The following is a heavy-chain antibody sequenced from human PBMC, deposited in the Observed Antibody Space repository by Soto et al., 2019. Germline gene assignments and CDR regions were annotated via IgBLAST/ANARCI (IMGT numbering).Heavy chain of an antibody. CDR2: IYHSGST. J-gene: IGHJ4*02. CDR1: GYSIGSGYY. Sequence: SEIMSHTCAVSGYSIGSGYYWGWIRQPPGKGLEWIGSIYHSGSTYYNPSLKSRVIVSVDTSKNQFSLKLSSVTAADTAMYYCARHTGLGPMPFDYWGQGTLVTVSS. V-gene: IGHV4-38-2*01. D-gene: IGHD2-2*01. CDR3: ARHTGLGPMPFDY.